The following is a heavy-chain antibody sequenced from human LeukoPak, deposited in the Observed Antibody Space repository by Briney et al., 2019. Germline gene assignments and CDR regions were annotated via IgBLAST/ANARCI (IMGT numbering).Heavy chain of an antibody. V-gene: IGHV4-59*01. CDR3: ARASKIYGDYFGY. CDR1: GASISSYY. Sequence: SETLSLTCTVSGASISSYYWSWIRQPPGKGLDWIGYIYYSGSSNYNPSLKSRVTISVDTSKNQFSLKLSSVTAADTAVYYCARASKIYGDYFGYWGQGTLVTVSS. J-gene: IGHJ4*02. D-gene: IGHD4-17*01. CDR2: IYYSGSS.